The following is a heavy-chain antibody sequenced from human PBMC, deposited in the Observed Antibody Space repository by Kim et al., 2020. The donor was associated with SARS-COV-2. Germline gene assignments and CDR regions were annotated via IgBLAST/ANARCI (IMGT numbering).Heavy chain of an antibody. D-gene: IGHD3-16*02. V-gene: IGHV3-33*06. CDR3: AKDRYTYRDYYGMDV. Sequence: GGSLRLSCAASGFTFSSYGMHWVRQAPGKGLEWVAVIWYDGSNKYYADSVKGRFTISRDNSKNTLYLQMNSLRAEDTAVYYCAKDRYTYRDYYGMDVWGQGTTVTVSS. CDR2: IWYDGSNK. CDR1: GFTFSSYG. J-gene: IGHJ6*02.